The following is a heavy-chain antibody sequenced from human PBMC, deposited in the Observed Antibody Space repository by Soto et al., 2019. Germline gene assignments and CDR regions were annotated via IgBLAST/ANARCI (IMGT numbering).Heavy chain of an antibody. J-gene: IGHJ6*02. Sequence: ASVKVSCKASGYTFTSYDINWVRQATGQGLEWMGWMNPNSGNTGYAQKFQGRVTMIRNTSISTAYMELSSLRSEDTAVYYCARVIGFGELLSGYYYYYGMDVWGQGTTVTVSS. CDR2: MNPNSGNT. D-gene: IGHD3-10*01. CDR3: ARVIGFGELLSGYYYYYGMDV. CDR1: GYTFTSYD. V-gene: IGHV1-8*01.